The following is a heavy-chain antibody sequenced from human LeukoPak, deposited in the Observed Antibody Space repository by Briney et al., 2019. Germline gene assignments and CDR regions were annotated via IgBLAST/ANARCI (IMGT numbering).Heavy chain of an antibody. J-gene: IGHJ4*02. D-gene: IGHD4-11*01. CDR2: INPSGGST. CDR3: ACYSTEGFDY. Sequence: ASVKVSCKASGYTFTNYYMHWVRQAPGQGLEWMGIINPSGGSTSYAQKFQGRVTMTRDTSTSTVYMELSSLRSEDTAVYYCACYSTEGFDYWGQGTLVTVSS. CDR1: GYTFTNYY. V-gene: IGHV1-46*01.